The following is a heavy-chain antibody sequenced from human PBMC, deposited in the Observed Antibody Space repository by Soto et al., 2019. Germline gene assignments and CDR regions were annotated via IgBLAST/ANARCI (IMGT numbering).Heavy chain of an antibody. J-gene: IGHJ4*02. D-gene: IGHD3-3*01. CDR2: ISGSGGST. CDR1: GFTFSSYA. V-gene: IGHV3-23*01. CDR3: AKSHEFGVVILYYFDY. Sequence: GGSLRLSCAASGFTFSSYAMSWVRQAPGKGLEWVSAISGSGGSTYYADSVKGRFTISRDNSKNTLYLQMNSLRAEDTAVYYCAKSHEFGVVILYYFDYWGQGPLVTVSS.